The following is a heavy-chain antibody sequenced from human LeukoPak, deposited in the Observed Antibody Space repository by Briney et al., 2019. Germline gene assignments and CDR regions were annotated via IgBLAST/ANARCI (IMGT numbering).Heavy chain of an antibody. J-gene: IGHJ6*02. CDR2: IKADGSGT. Sequence: GGSLRLSCAASGFTIGPYAMYWVRRGPGRGLEWVSVIKADGSGTFYADSVRGRFTTSRDNSKNSLYLQMNSLTSEDTALYYCATWAFYHNLDVWGQGTTVIVSS. CDR1: GFTIGPYA. CDR3: ATWAFYHNLDV. V-gene: IGHV3-43*02. D-gene: IGHD2/OR15-2a*01.